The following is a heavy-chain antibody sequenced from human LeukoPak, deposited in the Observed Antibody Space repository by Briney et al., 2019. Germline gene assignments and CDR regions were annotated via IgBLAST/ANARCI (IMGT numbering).Heavy chain of an antibody. Sequence: SETLSLTCTVYVGSFNTYYWSWIRQSPGKGLEWIGHIHHSGSTNYNPSLRDRVTISVDTSKNQFSLKLSSVTAADTAVYYCARGGITAPTTDYWGQGTLVTVSS. CDR1: VGSFNTYY. D-gene: IGHD3-16*01. CDR3: ARGGITAPTTDY. V-gene: IGHV4-34*01. J-gene: IGHJ4*02. CDR2: IHHSGST.